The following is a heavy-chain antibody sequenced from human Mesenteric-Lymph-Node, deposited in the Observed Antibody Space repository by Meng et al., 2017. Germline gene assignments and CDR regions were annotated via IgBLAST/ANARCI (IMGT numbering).Heavy chain of an antibody. V-gene: IGHV1-3*01. Sequence: QVQLVQSGAEVMNPGASVKVSCKTSGYSFTTYGIHWVRQAPGQSLEWMGWVNAASGNTRYSQKFQDRVTINRDTSASSAYMEVSSLRSEDTAVYYCAKSSLHAGTLYFDSWGQGTLVTVSS. D-gene: IGHD2-21*02. J-gene: IGHJ4*02. CDR2: VNAASGNT. CDR3: AKSSLHAGTLYFDS. CDR1: GYSFTTYG.